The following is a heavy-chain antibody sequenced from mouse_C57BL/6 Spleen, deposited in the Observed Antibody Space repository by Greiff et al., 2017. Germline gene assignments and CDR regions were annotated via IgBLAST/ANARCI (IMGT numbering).Heavy chain of an antibody. J-gene: IGHJ4*01. CDR3: ARHPVRHAMDD. CDR1: GYTFTSYW. V-gene: IGHV1-69*01. Sequence: QVQLKQPGAELVMPGASVKLSCKASGYTFTSYWMHWVKQRPGQGLEWIGEIDPSDSYTNYNQKFKGKSTLTVDKSSSTAYMQLSSLTSEDSAVYYCARHPVRHAMDDWGQGTSVTVSS. CDR2: IDPSDSYT.